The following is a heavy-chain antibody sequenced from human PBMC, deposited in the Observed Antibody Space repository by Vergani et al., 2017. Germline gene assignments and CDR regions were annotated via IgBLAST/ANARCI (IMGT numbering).Heavy chain of an antibody. CDR3: ARDFLTRVTTLDCYYMGV. D-gene: IGHD1-1*01. V-gene: IGHV3-30*03. Sequence: QVQLVESGGAEVQPGRSLSLSCSAAGSPFTDYGVHWVRQAPGQGLEWVSVISYDGNKKNYADSVKGRFTISRDNSKTTLYLEMNALRAEDTAVYYCARDFLTRVTTLDCYYMGVWGKGTTVTVSS. J-gene: IGHJ6*03. CDR1: GSPFTDYG. CDR2: ISYDGNKK.